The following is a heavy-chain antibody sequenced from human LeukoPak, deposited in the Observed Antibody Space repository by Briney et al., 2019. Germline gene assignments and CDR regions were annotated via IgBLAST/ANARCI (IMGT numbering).Heavy chain of an antibody. J-gene: IGHJ4*02. Sequence: SETLSLTCTVSGYSISDGYYWGWIRQPPGKGLEWIGSLHHRGSTYYNPSLKSRVTTSFDTSKNQIFLKLSSVTAADTAVYYCTRDGFLIAGSRFDDWGQGTLVTVTS. D-gene: IGHD6-13*01. CDR2: LHHRGST. CDR1: GYSISDGYY. V-gene: IGHV4-38-2*02. CDR3: TRDGFLIAGSRFDD.